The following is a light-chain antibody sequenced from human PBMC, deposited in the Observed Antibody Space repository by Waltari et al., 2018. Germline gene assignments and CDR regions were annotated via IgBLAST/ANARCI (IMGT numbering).Light chain of an antibody. Sequence: DIQMTQSPSTLSASVGDRVTITCRASQNISPWLAWHQQKPGKAPRLLIYKTSGLESGVPSRCSCSGSGTEFTLTISSRQPDDFATYYCQHYKTSFRTFGQGTRVEIK. V-gene: IGKV1-5*03. CDR3: QHYKTSFRT. CDR2: KTS. J-gene: IGKJ1*01. CDR1: QNISPW.